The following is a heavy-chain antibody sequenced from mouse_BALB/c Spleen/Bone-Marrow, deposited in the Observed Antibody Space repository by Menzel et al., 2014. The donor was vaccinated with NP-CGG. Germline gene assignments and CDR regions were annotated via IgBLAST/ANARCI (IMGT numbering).Heavy chain of an antibody. CDR2: IWSDGST. D-gene: IGHD2-3*01. Sequence: QVQLKQSGPGLVAPSQSLSITCTISGFSLISYGVHWVRQPPGKGLEWLVVIWSDGSTTYNSALKSRLSISKDNSKSQVFLKMNSLLTDDTAIYYCARHDGYCGAVDYWGQGTSVTVSS. CDR1: GFSLISYG. V-gene: IGHV2-6-1*01. J-gene: IGHJ4*01. CDR3: ARHDGYCGAVDY.